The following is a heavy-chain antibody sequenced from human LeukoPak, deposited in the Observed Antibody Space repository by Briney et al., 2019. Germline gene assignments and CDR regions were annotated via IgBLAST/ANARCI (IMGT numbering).Heavy chain of an antibody. J-gene: IGHJ4*02. CDR2: ISSSGSTI. CDR3: ARVEMATSTPYFDY. D-gene: IGHD5-24*01. V-gene: IGHV3-48*03. CDR1: GFTFSRYG. Sequence: GGSLRLSCAASGFTFSRYGMNWVRQAPGKGLEWVSYISSSGSTIYYADSVKGRFTISRDNAKNSLYLQMNSLRAEDTAVYYCARVEMATSTPYFDYWGQGTLVTVSS.